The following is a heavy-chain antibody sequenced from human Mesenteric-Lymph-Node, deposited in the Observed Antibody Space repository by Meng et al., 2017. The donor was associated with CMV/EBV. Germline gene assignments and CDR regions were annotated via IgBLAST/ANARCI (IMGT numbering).Heavy chain of an antibody. Sequence: GGSLRLSCAASGFTFTTYGMHWVRQVPGKGLEWVTFIRYDGSNKYYADSVKARFTISRDNSRNTLYLQMNSLRTEDTAVYYCARSYDSIGSYYGASDYWGQGTLVTVSS. J-gene: IGHJ4*02. V-gene: IGHV3-30*02. D-gene: IGHD3-22*01. CDR1: GFTFTTYG. CDR2: IRYDGSNK. CDR3: ARSYDSIGSYYGASDY.